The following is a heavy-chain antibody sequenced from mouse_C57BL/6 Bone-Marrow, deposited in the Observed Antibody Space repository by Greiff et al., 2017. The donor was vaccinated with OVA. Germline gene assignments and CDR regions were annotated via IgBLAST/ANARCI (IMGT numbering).Heavy chain of an antibody. V-gene: IGHV7-3*01. D-gene: IGHD4-1*01. CDR3: ARYNWDLWFAY. CDR2: IRNKANGYTT. J-gene: IGHJ3*01. Sequence: EVQLQESGGGLVQPGGSLSLSCAASGFTFTDYYMSWVRQPPGKALEWLGFIRNKANGYTTEYSASVKGRFTISRDNSQSILYLQMNALRAEDSATYYCARYNWDLWFAYWGQGTLVTVSA. CDR1: GFTFTDYY.